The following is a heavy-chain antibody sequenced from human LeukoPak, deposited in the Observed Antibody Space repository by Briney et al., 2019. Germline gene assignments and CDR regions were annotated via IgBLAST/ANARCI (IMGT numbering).Heavy chain of an antibody. V-gene: IGHV4-39*01. D-gene: IGHD6-19*01. CDR1: GGSISSSSYY. Sequence: PSETLSLTCTVSGGSISSSSYYWGWIRQPPGKGLEWIRSIYYSGSAYYNPSLKSRVTISVDTSKNQFSLKLSSVTAADTAVYYCARRLYSSGFYYFDYWGQGTLVTVSS. J-gene: IGHJ4*02. CDR2: IYYSGSA. CDR3: ARRLYSSGFYYFDY.